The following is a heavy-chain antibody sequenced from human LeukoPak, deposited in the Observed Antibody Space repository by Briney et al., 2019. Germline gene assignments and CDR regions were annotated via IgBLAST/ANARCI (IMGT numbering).Heavy chain of an antibody. J-gene: IGHJ2*01. D-gene: IGHD2-15*01. CDR2: IYYSGST. V-gene: IGHV4-59*01. CDR1: GGSISSYY. Sequence: KCSETLSLTCTVSGGSISSYYWSWIRQPPGKGLEWIGYIYYSGSTNYNPSLKSRVTISVDTSKNQFSLKRSSVTAADTAVYYCARDSRSYCSGGSCYPSRQSRYWYFDLWGRGTLVTVSS. CDR3: ARDSRSYCSGGSCYPSRQSRYWYFDL.